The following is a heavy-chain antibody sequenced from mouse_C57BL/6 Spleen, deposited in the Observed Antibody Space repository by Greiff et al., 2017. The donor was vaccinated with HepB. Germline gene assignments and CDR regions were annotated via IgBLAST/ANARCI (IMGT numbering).Heavy chain of an antibody. CDR1: GYTFTSYW. V-gene: IGHV1-52*01. CDR3: AREEGSSGILYAMGY. CDR2: IDPSDSET. Sequence: VQLQQPGAELVRPGSSVKLSCKASGYTFTSYWMHWVKQRPIQGLEWIGNIDPSDSETHYNQKFKDKATLTVDKSSSTAYMQLSSLTSEDSAVYYCAREEGSSGILYAMGYWGQGTSVTVSS. D-gene: IGHD3-2*02. J-gene: IGHJ4*01.